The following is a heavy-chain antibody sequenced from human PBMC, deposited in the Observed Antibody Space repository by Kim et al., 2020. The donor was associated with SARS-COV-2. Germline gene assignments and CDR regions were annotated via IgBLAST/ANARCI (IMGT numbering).Heavy chain of an antibody. V-gene: IGHV4-34*01. CDR3: ARGRGGSVRYYGMDV. Sequence: SETLSLTCAVYGGSFSGYYWSWIRQPPGKGLEWIGEINHSGSTNYNPSLKSRVTISVDTSKNQFSLKLSSVTAADTAVYYCARGRGGSVRYYGMDVWGQGTTVTVSS. J-gene: IGHJ6*02. CDR2: INHSGST. CDR1: GGSFSGYY. D-gene: IGHD3-16*01.